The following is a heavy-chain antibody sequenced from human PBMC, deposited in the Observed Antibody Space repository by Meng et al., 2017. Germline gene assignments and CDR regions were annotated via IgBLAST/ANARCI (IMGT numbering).Heavy chain of an antibody. V-gene: IGHV1-69*06. J-gene: IGHJ4*02. Sequence: GLLVQSGAGVNKPVSSVKVSCKASAGTFSSYAISWVRQAPGQGLEWMGGIIPIFGTANYAQKFQGRVTITADKSTSTAYMELSSLRSEDTAVYYCARDRDSSGWSYYFDYWGQGTLVTVSS. CDR3: ARDRDSSGWSYYFDY. CDR1: AGTFSSYA. D-gene: IGHD6-19*01. CDR2: IIPIFGTA.